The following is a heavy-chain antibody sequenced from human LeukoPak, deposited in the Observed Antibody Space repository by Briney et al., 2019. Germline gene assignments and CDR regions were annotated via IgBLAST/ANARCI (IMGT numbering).Heavy chain of an antibody. CDR2: IIPILGIA. Sequence: SVKVSCKASGGTFSSYAISWVRQAPGQGLEWMGRIIPILGIANYAQKFQGRVTITADKSTSTAYMELSSLRSEDTAVYYCARSPRVGAFDIWSQGTMVTVSS. CDR3: ARSPRVGAFDI. V-gene: IGHV1-69*04. CDR1: GGTFSSYA. D-gene: IGHD2-2*01. J-gene: IGHJ3*02.